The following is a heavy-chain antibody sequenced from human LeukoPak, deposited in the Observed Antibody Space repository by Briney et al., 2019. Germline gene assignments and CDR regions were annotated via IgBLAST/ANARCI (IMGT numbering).Heavy chain of an antibody. D-gene: IGHD6-13*01. Sequence: GGSLRLSCAASGFTVSSNYMSWVRQAPGKGLEWVSVLYSGGNTYHADSVKGRFTISRDNSKNTLYLQMNSLRAEDTAVYYCAREGASSSFGYWGQGTLVTFSS. V-gene: IGHV3-53*01. CDR1: GFTVSSNY. CDR2: LYSGGNT. J-gene: IGHJ4*02. CDR3: AREGASSSFGY.